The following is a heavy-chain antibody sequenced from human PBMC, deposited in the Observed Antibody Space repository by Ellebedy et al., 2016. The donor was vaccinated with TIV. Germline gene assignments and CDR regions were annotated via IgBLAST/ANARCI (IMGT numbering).Heavy chain of an antibody. CDR2: IAWVDDN. CDR1: GFLLTTRGMC. V-gene: IGHV2-70*11. CDR3: ARMAYYYDTSGHFLGTYYFNS. D-gene: IGHD3-22*01. J-gene: IGHJ4*02. Sequence: SGPTLVKPTQTLTLTCPFSGFLLTTRGMCVGWLRQPPGQALEWLARIAWVDDNYYTTSLKTRLTLSKDTSKNQVVLKMTDMDPVDTATYYCARMAYYYDTSGHFLGTYYFNSWGQGTLVTVSS.